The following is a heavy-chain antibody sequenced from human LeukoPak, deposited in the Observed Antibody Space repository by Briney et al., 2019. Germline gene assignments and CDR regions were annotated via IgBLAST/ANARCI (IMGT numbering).Heavy chain of an antibody. CDR3: ARDLRVIFGVVKTTLDY. Sequence: GGSLRLSCAASGFTFSSYWMGWVRQAPGKGLEWVANIKQDGSEKYYVDSVKGRFTISRDNAKNSLYLQMNSLRAEDTAVYYCARDLRVIFGVVKTTLDYWGQGTLVTVSS. D-gene: IGHD3-3*01. V-gene: IGHV3-7*01. CDR1: GFTFSSYW. CDR2: IKQDGSEK. J-gene: IGHJ4*02.